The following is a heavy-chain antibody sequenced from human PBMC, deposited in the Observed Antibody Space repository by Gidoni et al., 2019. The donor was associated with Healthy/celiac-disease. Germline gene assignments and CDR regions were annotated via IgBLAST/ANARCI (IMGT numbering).Heavy chain of an antibody. CDR2: ISGSGGST. D-gene: IGHD6-6*01. V-gene: IGHV3-23*01. CDR3: AKAGSGGSSGGSYFDY. J-gene: IGHJ4*02. Sequence: EVQLFESGGGLVQPGGSLRLSCAASGFTFSSYAMSWVRQAPGKGLEWVSAISGSGGSTYYADSVKGRFTISRDNSKNTLYLQMNSLRAEDTAVYYCAKAGSGGSSGGSYFDYWGQGTLVTVSS. CDR1: GFTFSSYA.